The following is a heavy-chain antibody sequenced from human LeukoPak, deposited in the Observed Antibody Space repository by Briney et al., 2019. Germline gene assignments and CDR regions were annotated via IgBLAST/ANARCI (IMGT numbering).Heavy chain of an antibody. V-gene: IGHV4-59*04. J-gene: IGHJ4*02. CDR2: IYHTESI. CDR3: ANLSIDY. D-gene: IGHD3-16*02. CDR1: GGSISSYY. Sequence: SETLSLTCTVSGGSISSYYWGWIRQPPGKGLEWIGNIYHTESIYYSPSLKSRVTISVDTSKNQFSLKLNSVTAADTAVYYCANLSIDYWGQGILVTVSS.